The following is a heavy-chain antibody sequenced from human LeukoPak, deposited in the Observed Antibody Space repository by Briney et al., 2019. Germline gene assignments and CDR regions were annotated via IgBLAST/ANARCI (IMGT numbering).Heavy chain of an antibody. Sequence: PSETLSLTCAVCRGSFSGYSWNWIRQPPVKGLEWIGEINHSGGTNYNPSLKSRVTISVDTSKKQFSLKLSSVTAADTALYYCARGVDYYGVWGQGTLVAVSS. D-gene: IGHD3-10*01. CDR2: INHSGGT. V-gene: IGHV4-34*01. J-gene: IGHJ4*02. CDR1: RGSFSGYS. CDR3: ARGVDYYGV.